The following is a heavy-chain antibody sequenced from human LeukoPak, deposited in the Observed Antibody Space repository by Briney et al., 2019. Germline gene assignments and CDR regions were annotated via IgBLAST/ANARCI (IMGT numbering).Heavy chain of an antibody. CDR3: ARVWTDSGSYYDDRGAFDY. CDR2: IYYSGST. CDR1: GGSISSYY. J-gene: IGHJ4*02. Sequence: PSETLSLTCAVSGGSISSYYWSWLRQPPGKGLEWIGYIYYSGSTNYNPSLKSRVTISVDTSKNQFSLKLSSVTAADTALYYCARVWTDSGSYYDDRGAFDYWGQGTLVTVSS. D-gene: IGHD1-26*01. V-gene: IGHV4-59*01.